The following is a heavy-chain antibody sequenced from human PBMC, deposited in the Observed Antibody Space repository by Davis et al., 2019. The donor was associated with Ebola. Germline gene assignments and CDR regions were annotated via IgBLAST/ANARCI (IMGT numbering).Heavy chain of an antibody. Sequence: AASVKVSCKASGYTFTSYDINWVRQATGQGLEWMGWMNPNSGNTGYAQKFQGRVTITRDTSANTVYMEMSSLKSEDTAVYYCARGTVTGSSDYWGQGTLVTVSS. D-gene: IGHD4-17*01. V-gene: IGHV1-8*01. CDR2: MNPNSGNT. J-gene: IGHJ4*02. CDR3: ARGTVTGSSDY. CDR1: GYTFTSYD.